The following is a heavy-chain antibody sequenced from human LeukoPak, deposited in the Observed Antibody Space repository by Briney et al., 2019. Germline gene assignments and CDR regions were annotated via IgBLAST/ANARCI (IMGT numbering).Heavy chain of an antibody. D-gene: IGHD6-19*01. CDR3: ARGYHTVAGTHFYYYYYYMDV. V-gene: IGHV4-34*01. CDR2: INHSGST. CDR1: GGSFSGYY. J-gene: IGHJ6*03. Sequence: SETLSLTCAVYGGSFSGYYWSWIRQPPGKGLEWIGEINHSGSTNYNPSLKSRVTISVDTSKNQFSLKLSSVTAADTAVYYCARGYHTVAGTHFYYYYYYMDVWGKGTTVTVSS.